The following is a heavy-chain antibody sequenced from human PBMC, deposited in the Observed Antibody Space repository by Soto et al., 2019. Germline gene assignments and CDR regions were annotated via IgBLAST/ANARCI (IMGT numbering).Heavy chain of an antibody. Sequence: QVQLVESGGGVVQPGRSLRLSCAASGFTFSSYGMHWVRQAPGKGLEWVAVISYDGSNKYYADSVKGRFTISRDNSKNTMYLQMNSLRAEDTAVYYCAKDSGAGRLYYYYGMDVWGQGTTVTVSS. CDR2: ISYDGSNK. D-gene: IGHD2-15*01. CDR3: AKDSGAGRLYYYYGMDV. CDR1: GFTFSSYG. J-gene: IGHJ6*02. V-gene: IGHV3-30*18.